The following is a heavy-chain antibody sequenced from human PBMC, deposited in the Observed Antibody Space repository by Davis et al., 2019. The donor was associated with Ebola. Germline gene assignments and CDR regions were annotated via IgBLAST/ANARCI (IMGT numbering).Heavy chain of an antibody. V-gene: IGHV3-20*04. CDR2: INLNGGST. D-gene: IGHD3-3*01. CDR1: GFTFDDYG. J-gene: IGHJ6*03. CDR3: ARDGYYDFWSGYYPYYYYMDV. Sequence: GESLKISCAASGFTFDDYGMSWVRQAQGKGLDLVSGINLNGGSTGYADSVKGRFTISRDNAKNSLYLQMNSLRAEDTAVYYCARDGYYDFWSGYYPYYYYMDVWGKGTTVTVSS.